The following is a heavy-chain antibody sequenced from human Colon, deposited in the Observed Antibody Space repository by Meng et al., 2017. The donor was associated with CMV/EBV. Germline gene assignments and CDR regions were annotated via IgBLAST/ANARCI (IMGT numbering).Heavy chain of an antibody. V-gene: IGHV3-30*02. CDR3: VKDQCRG. Sequence: LVVGVGVAEPGGSLGVSCAAFVCSFSAEGMVWLRQAQGKGLEWVAFVLYDGSRKYYGDSVKGRFSISRDNSKNTLYLQMNSLRADDTAVYYCVKDQCRGWGQGTLVTVSS. CDR2: VLYDGSRK. J-gene: IGHJ1*01. D-gene: IGHD3-10*01. CDR1: VCSFSAEG.